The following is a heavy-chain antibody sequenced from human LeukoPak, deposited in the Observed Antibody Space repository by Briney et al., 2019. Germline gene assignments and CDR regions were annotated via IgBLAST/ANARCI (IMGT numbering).Heavy chain of an antibody. CDR1: GFTFSSYG. J-gene: IGHJ5*02. D-gene: IGHD3-22*01. Sequence: PGGSLRLSCAASGFTFSSYGMHWVRQAPGKGLEWVSVIYSGGSTYYADSVKGRFTISRDNSKNTLYLQMNSLRAEDTAVYYCARLRGYYDSSGYYYVPIGNNWFDPWGQGTLVTVSS. CDR3: ARLRGYYDSSGYYYVPIGNNWFDP. CDR2: IYSGGST. V-gene: IGHV3-53*01.